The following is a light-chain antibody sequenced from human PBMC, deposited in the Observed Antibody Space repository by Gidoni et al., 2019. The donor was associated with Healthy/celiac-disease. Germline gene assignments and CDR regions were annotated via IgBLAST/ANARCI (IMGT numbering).Light chain of an antibody. CDR3: QQYGSSPGS. Sequence: EIVLTQSPGNLSLSPGERATLSCRASQSVSSSYLAWYQQKPGQAPRLLIYGASSRATGIPDRFSDSGSGTDFTLTISRLEPEDFAVYYCQQYGSSPGSFGQGTKLEIK. CDR2: GAS. J-gene: IGKJ2*04. V-gene: IGKV3-20*01. CDR1: QSVSSSY.